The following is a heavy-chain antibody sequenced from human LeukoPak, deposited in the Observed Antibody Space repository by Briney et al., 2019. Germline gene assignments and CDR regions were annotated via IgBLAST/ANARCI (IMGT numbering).Heavy chain of an antibody. V-gene: IGHV1-8*02. CDR1: GYTFTGYY. CDR2: INPNSGNT. CDR3: ARSGYFITGLGDY. J-gene: IGHJ4*02. Sequence: ASVKVSCKASGYTFTGYYMHWVRQAPGQGLEWMGWINPNSGNTGYAQKFQGRVTMTRNTSISTAYMELSSLRSEDTAVYYCARSGYFITGLGDYWGQGTLVTVSS. D-gene: IGHD3-3*01.